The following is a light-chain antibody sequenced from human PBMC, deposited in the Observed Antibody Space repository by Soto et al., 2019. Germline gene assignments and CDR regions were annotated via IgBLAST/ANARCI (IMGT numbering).Light chain of an antibody. CDR2: AAS. V-gene: IGKV3-20*01. CDR3: QYYGNSRIT. CDR1: QSVNNKF. Sequence: EIVLTQSPGTLSLSPGERVTLSCGASQSVNNKFLSLYQQKPGQAPRLLMYAASSGATGIPDRFSGSGSGTDFTLTINRLEPEDFVVYYRQYYGNSRITFGQGTRLEIK. J-gene: IGKJ5*01.